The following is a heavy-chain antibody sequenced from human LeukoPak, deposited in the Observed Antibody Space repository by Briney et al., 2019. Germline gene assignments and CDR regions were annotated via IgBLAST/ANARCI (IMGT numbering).Heavy chain of an antibody. Sequence: GGSLRLSCAASGFTFSSYAMHWVGQAPGQGLEWVAVISYDGSNKYYADSVKGRFTISRDNSKNTLYLQMNSLRAEDTAVYYCARDQDYYDSSGYGPARWIGAFDIWGQGTMVTVSS. J-gene: IGHJ3*02. CDR2: ISYDGSNK. CDR1: GFTFSSYA. D-gene: IGHD3-22*01. V-gene: IGHV3-30-3*01. CDR3: ARDQDYYDSSGYGPARWIGAFDI.